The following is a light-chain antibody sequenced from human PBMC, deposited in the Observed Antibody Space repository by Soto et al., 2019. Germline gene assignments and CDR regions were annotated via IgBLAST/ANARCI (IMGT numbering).Light chain of an antibody. CDR1: QSVSTN. V-gene: IGKV3-15*01. CDR2: GAS. J-gene: IGKJ1*01. CDR3: QQYDQWWT. Sequence: EIVMTQSPATLSVPPGERATLSCRASQSVSTNFAWYQQRPGQAPRLLFYGASIRATAVPARFSGSGSGTDYTLTISSLQSEDFGVYFCQQYDQWWTFGQGTKVDIK.